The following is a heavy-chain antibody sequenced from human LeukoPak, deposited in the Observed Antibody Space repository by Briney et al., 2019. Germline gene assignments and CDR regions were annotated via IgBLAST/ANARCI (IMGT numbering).Heavy chain of an antibody. CDR3: AELGITMIGGV. V-gene: IGHV3-30*18. Sequence: GGSLRLSCAASGFSFSSYGMHWVRQAPGKGLEWVAVISYDGSNKYYADSVKGRFTISRDNSKNTLYLQMNSLRAEDTAVYYCAELGITMIGGVWGKGTTVTISS. J-gene: IGHJ6*04. CDR2: ISYDGSNK. CDR1: GFSFSSYG. D-gene: IGHD3-10*02.